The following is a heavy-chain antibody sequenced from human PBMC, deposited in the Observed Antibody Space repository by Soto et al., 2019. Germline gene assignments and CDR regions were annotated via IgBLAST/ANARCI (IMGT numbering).Heavy chain of an antibody. D-gene: IGHD3-22*01. CDR3: AAVAYYDSSGYYSPPDY. V-gene: IGHV1-58*01. CDR2: IVVGSGNT. CDR1: GFTFTSSA. J-gene: IGHJ4*02. Sequence: GASVKVSCKASGFTFTSSAVQWVRQARGQRLEWIGWIVVGSGNTNYAQKFQERVTITRDMSTSTAYMELSSLRSEDTAVYYCAAVAYYDSSGYYSPPDYWGQGTLVTVSS.